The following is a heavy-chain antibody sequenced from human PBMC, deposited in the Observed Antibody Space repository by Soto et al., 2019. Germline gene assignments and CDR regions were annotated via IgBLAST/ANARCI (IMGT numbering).Heavy chain of an antibody. V-gene: IGHV4-59*08. Sequence: SETLSLTCTVSGGFVISYYWSWIRQPPGKGLEWIGYIYYSGSTNSDPSLKSRVTISVDTSKNQFSLKLSSVTAADTAVYYCARQRVRGYDSWVDYWGQGTLVTVSS. D-gene: IGHD5-12*01. CDR2: IYYSGST. CDR1: GGFVISYY. CDR3: ARQRVRGYDSWVDY. J-gene: IGHJ4*02.